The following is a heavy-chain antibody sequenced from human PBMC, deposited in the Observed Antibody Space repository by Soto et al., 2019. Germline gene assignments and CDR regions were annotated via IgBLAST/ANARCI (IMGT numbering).Heavy chain of an antibody. V-gene: IGHV1-3*01. CDR3: ARANSYYDSSGYYDAFDI. CDR2: INAGNGNT. Sequence: ASVKVSCKASGYTFTIYAMHWVLQAPGQRLEWMGWINAGNGNTKYSQKFQGRVTITRDTSASTAYMELSSLRSEDTAVYYCARANSYYDSSGYYDAFDIWGQGTMVTVSS. D-gene: IGHD3-22*01. CDR1: GYTFTIYA. J-gene: IGHJ3*02.